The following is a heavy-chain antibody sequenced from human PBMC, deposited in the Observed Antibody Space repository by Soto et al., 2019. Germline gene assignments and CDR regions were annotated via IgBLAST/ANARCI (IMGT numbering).Heavy chain of an antibody. CDR2: SHSSGYS. V-gene: IGHV4-59*11. D-gene: IGHD6-13*01. J-gene: IGHJ4*02. CDR3: AGSYGNSWYAY. Sequence: PSETLSLTCTVSGGSMSTHYWSWIRQPPGKRLEWIGYSHSSGYSHYNPSLKSRVTISVDTSNNQISLKVTSVTAADTAMYYCAGSYGNSWYAYWGQGSLVTVSS. CDR1: GGSMSTHY.